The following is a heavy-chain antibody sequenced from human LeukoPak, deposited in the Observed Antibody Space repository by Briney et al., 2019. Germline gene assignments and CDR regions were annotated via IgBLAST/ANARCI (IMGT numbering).Heavy chain of an antibody. CDR2: ISAYNDNT. V-gene: IGHV1-18*01. CDR1: GSTFTSYG. D-gene: IGHD2-21*01. J-gene: IGHJ4*02. CDR3: ATGVEWAYSNY. Sequence: ASVKVSCTASGSTFTSYGISWVRQATGQGLEWMGWISAYNDNTNYAQKLQGRVTMTTDTSTSTAYMELRSLRSDDTAVYYCATGVEWAYSNYWGQGTLVTVSS.